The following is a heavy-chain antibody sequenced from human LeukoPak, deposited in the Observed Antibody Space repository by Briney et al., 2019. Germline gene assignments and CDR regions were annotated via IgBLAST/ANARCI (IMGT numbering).Heavy chain of an antibody. V-gene: IGHV4-34*01. CDR1: GVSFSGYY. D-gene: IGHD6-6*01. CDR3: ASLGSSKVRQRGYGMDV. J-gene: IGHJ6*02. CDR2: INHSGST. Sequence: SETLSLTCAVYGVSFSGYYWRWIRQPAGKGLGWVGEINHSGSTNYNPSLKSRVTISVDTSKNQSSLKLSSVSAAATAVYYCASLGSSKVRQRGYGMDVWGQGNTVTVSS.